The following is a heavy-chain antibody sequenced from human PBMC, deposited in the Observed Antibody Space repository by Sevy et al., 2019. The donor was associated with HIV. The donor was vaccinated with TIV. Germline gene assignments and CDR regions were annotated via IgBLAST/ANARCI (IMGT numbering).Heavy chain of an antibody. CDR1: GGSISSGDYY. J-gene: IGHJ5*02. CDR2: IYYSGST. D-gene: IGHD3-9*01. V-gene: IGHV4-30-4*01. CDR3: AREKLDILTGYHRTGTMLAWFDP. Sequence: SETLSLTCTVSGGSISSGDYYWSWIRQPPGKGLEWIGYIYYSGSTYYNPSLKSRVTISVDTSKNQFSLKLSSVTAADTAVYYCAREKLDILTGYHRTGTMLAWFDPWGQGTLVTVSS.